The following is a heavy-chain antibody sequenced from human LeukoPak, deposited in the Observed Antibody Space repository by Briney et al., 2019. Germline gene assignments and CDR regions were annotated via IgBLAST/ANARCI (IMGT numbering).Heavy chain of an antibody. V-gene: IGHV3-30*04. J-gene: IGHJ4*02. CDR2: ISYDGSNK. Sequence: GRSLRLSCAVSGFTFSSYAMHWVRQAPGKGLEWVAVISYDGSNKYYADSVKGRFTISRDNSKNTLYLQMNSLRAEDTAVYYCARDGPSSPRGLTTYYFDYWGQGTLVTVSS. D-gene: IGHD6-13*01. CDR3: ARDGPSSPRGLTTYYFDY. CDR1: GFTFSSYA.